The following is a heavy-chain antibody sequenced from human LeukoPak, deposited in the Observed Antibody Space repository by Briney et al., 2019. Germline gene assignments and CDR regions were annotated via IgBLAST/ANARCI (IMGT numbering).Heavy chain of an antibody. Sequence: PSETLSLTCTVSGGSISSGSYYWSWIRQPAGKGLEWIGRIYTSGSTNYNPSLKSRVTISVDTSKNQFSLKLSSVTAADTAVYYCARPSLLRWYRNDAFDIWGQGTMVTVSS. D-gene: IGHD4-23*01. J-gene: IGHJ3*02. CDR3: ARPSLLRWYRNDAFDI. CDR1: GGSISSGSYY. V-gene: IGHV4-61*02. CDR2: IYTSGST.